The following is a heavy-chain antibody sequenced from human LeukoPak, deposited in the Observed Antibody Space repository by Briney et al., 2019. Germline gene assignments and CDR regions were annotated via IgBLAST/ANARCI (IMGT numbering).Heavy chain of an antibody. CDR3: ARACGGDSGGGEDYYYYYMDV. CDR1: GGSFSSYY. CDR2: IYYSGST. D-gene: IGHD2-21*02. V-gene: IGHV4-59*01. J-gene: IGHJ6*03. Sequence: SETLSLTCTVSGGSFSSYYWSWIRQPPGKGLEWIGYIYYSGSTNYNPSLKSRVTISVDTSKNQFSLKLSSVTAADTAVYYCARACGGDSGGGEDYYYYYMDVWGKGTTVTVSS.